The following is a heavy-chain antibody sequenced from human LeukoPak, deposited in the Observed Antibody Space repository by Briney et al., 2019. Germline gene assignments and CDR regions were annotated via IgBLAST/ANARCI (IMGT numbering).Heavy chain of an antibody. D-gene: IGHD1/OR15-1a*01. J-gene: IGHJ4*02. CDR3: AMETTVFTQFDY. V-gene: IGHV4-59*01. Sequence: SGTLSLTCAVSGGSITTYYWSWIRQPPGKGLEWVGYIYYSGSTNYNPSPKGGVIISKDTSKNQFALELTYVTAADTAVYYCAMETTVFTQFDYWGQGTLVTVSS. CDR1: GGSITTYY. CDR2: IYYSGST.